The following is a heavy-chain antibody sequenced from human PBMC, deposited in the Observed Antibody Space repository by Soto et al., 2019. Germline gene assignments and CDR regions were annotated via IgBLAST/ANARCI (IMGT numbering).Heavy chain of an antibody. J-gene: IGHJ6*03. V-gene: IGHV4-39*01. CDR1: GGSISSSSYY. D-gene: IGHD3-3*01. Sequence: SETLSLTCTVSGGSISSSSYYWGWIRQPSGKGLEWIGSIYYSGSTYYNPSLKSRVTISVDTSKNQFSLKLGSVTAADTAVYYCARAWSFLFDFWSGYFMRYYYYYMDDWGKGTTVTVSS. CDR3: ARAWSFLFDFWSGYFMRYYYYYMDD. CDR2: IYYSGST.